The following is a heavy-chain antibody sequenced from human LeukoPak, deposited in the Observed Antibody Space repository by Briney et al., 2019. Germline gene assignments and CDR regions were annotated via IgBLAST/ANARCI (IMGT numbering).Heavy chain of an antibody. CDR2: IYYSGST. V-gene: IGHV4-59*01. CDR1: GGSISSYY. J-gene: IGHJ2*01. Sequence: SETLSLTCTVSGGSISSYYWSWIRQPPGKGLEWIGSIYYSGSTYYNPSLKSRVTISVDTSKNQFSLKLSSVTAADTAVYYCARREITFGGVIARGWYFDLWGRGTLVTVSS. D-gene: IGHD3-16*02. CDR3: ARREITFGGVIARGWYFDL.